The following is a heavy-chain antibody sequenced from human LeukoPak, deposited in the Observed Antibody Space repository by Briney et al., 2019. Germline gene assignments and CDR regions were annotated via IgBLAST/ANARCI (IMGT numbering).Heavy chain of an antibody. J-gene: IGHJ3*02. D-gene: IGHD3-3*01. CDR2: IYSSGSA. Sequence: SETLSLTCTVSGGSISSSSYYWSWIRQPAGKGLEWLGRIYSSGSATYNPSLKSRVTMSIDTSKNQFSLRLSSVTAADTAVYYCATYFWSGYYGAFNIWGQGTMVTVSS. V-gene: IGHV4-61*02. CDR1: GGSISSSSYY. CDR3: ATYFWSGYYGAFNI.